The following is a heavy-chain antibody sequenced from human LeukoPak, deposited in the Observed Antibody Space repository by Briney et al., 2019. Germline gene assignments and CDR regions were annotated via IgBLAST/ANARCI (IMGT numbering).Heavy chain of an antibody. CDR2: ISGRSSHV. CDR3: ARAFPPLRTSAAGDF. Sequence: PGGSLRLSCTASGFTFSDYDMNWVRLAPGKGLEWVSSISGRSSHVYYTDSAKGRFTISRDNAKNSLYLQMNSLRAEDTAVYYCARAFPPLRTSAAGDFWGQGTLVTVSS. CDR1: GFTFSDYD. V-gene: IGHV3-21*06. D-gene: IGHD6-25*01. J-gene: IGHJ4*02.